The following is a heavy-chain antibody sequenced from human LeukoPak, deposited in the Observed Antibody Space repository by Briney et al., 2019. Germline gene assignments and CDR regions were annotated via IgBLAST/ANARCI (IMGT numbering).Heavy chain of an antibody. D-gene: IGHD1-26*01. J-gene: IGHJ4*02. CDR3: ARDKGADEGSKFDY. Sequence: GGSLRLSCAASGFTFSSYWMSWVRQAPGKALEWVANIGQDGSEKYYVDSVKGRYTISRDNAKNSLYLQMNSLRAEDTAVYYCARDKGADEGSKFDYWGQGTLVTVSS. CDR1: GFTFSSYW. V-gene: IGHV3-7*03. CDR2: IGQDGSEK.